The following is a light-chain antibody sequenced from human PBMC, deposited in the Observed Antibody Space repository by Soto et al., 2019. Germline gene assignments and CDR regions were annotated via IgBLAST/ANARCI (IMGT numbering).Light chain of an antibody. CDR3: SSYATNNRV. J-gene: IGLJ1*01. CDR1: SSDIGNYNF. Sequence: VLTQPASVSGSPGQSITISCTGTSSDIGNYNFVSWYQHHPGKAPKLIIYEVSNRPSGVSNRFSGSKSGNTASLTISGLQDEDEADYHCSSYATNNRVFGTGTKVTVL. V-gene: IGLV2-14*01. CDR2: EVS.